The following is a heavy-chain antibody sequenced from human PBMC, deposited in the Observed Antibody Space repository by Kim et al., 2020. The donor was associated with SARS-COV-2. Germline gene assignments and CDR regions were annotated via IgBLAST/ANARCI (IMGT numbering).Heavy chain of an antibody. CDR3: AKGYSRRYSSGWCYFDY. V-gene: IGHV3-30*18. Sequence: GGSLRLSCAASGFTFSSYGMHWVRQAPGKGLEWVAVISYDGSNKYYADSVKGRFTISRDNSKNTLYLQMNSLRAEDTAVYYCAKGYSRRYSSGWCYFDYWGQGTLVTVSS. D-gene: IGHD6-19*01. J-gene: IGHJ4*02. CDR1: GFTFSSYG. CDR2: ISYDGSNK.